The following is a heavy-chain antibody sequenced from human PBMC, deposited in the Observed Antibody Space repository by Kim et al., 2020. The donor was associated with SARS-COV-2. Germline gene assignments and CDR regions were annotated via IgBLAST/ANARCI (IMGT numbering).Heavy chain of an antibody. Sequence: KSRVTISVDTSKNQFSLKLSSVTAADTAVYYCAREITMVRGVIHPDAFDIWGQGTMVTVSS. CDR3: AREITMVRGVIHPDAFDI. V-gene: IGHV4-34*01. J-gene: IGHJ3*02. D-gene: IGHD3-10*01.